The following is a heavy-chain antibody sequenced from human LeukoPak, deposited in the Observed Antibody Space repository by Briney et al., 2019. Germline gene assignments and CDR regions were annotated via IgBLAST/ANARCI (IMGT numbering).Heavy chain of an antibody. V-gene: IGHV1-69*01. CDR2: IIPMFVVA. D-gene: IGHD2-21*01. J-gene: IGHJ3*02. Sequence: GSSVKVSCKASGGTFSNFGVNWVRQAPGQGLEWVGGIIPMFVVANYAQKFQGRVTLTANESTNTAFMELSSLRSDDTAVYYCARQGLGHSPRLLFDIWGQGTMVTVSS. CDR3: ARQGLGHSPRLLFDI. CDR1: GGTFSNFG.